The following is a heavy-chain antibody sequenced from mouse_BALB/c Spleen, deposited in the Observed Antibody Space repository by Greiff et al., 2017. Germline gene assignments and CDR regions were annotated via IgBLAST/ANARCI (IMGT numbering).Heavy chain of an antibody. V-gene: IGHV1-9*01. D-gene: IGHD1-1*01. Sequence: QVQLQQSGAELMKPGASVKISCKATGYTFSSYWIEWVKQRPGHGLEWIGEILPGSGSTNYNEKFKGKATFTADTSSNTAYMQLSSLTSEDSAVYYCARGPTVVPHYAMDYWGQGTSVTVSS. CDR3: ARGPTVVPHYAMDY. CDR2: ILPGSGST. J-gene: IGHJ4*01. CDR1: GYTFSSYW.